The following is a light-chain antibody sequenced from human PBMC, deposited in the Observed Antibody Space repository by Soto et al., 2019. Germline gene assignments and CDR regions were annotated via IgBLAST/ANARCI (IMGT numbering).Light chain of an antibody. CDR1: QSIGTL. CDR2: DAS. Sequence: DIQMTQSPSTLSASLGAKVTITCRASQSIGTLLAWYQQTPGRAPNLLIYDASSLQSEVPSRFSGSGSGTEFTLTISSLQPDDFATYFCQQFKTYPITFGQGTRLEIK. V-gene: IGKV1-5*01. CDR3: QQFKTYPIT. J-gene: IGKJ5*01.